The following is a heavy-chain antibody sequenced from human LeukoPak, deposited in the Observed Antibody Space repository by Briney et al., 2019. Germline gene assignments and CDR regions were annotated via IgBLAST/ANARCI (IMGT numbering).Heavy chain of an antibody. CDR1: GFTFSSYG. J-gene: IGHJ6*03. CDR3: ARGKHDFWSGYYAPPRQYYMDV. CDR2: IRYDGSNK. V-gene: IGHV3-30*02. Sequence: GGSLRLSCAASGFTFSSYGMHWVRQAPGKGLEWVAFIRYDGSNKYYADSVKGRFTISRDNSKNTLYLQMNSLRAEDTAVYYCARGKHDFWSGYYAPPRQYYMDVWGKGTTVTVSS. D-gene: IGHD3-3*01.